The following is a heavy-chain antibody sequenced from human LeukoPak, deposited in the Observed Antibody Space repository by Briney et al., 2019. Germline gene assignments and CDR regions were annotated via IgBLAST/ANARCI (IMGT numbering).Heavy chain of an antibody. CDR1: GFTSSSYS. Sequence: GGSLRLSCAASGFTSSSYSMNWVRQAPGKGLEWVSSISSSSDYIYFADSVKGRFSISRDNAKNSLYLQMNSLRAEDTAVYYCARDDSSGYFDYWGQGTLVTVSS. V-gene: IGHV3-21*01. CDR2: ISSSSDYI. CDR3: ARDDSSGYFDY. J-gene: IGHJ4*02. D-gene: IGHD3-22*01.